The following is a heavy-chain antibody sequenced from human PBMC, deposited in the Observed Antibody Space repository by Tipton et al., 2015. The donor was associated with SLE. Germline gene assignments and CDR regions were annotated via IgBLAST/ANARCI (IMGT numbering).Heavy chain of an antibody. CDR2: ISSSGSTV. CDR3: AREDFGEAFDI. J-gene: IGHJ3*02. CDR1: GFTFSAYE. D-gene: IGHD2/OR15-2a*01. Sequence: SPRLSCAASGFTFSAYEMNWVRQAPGKGLEWVSYISSSGSTVYYADSVKGQFTISRDNAKNSLYLQMSSLRAEDTAVYYCAREDFGEAFDIWGQGTMVTVSS. V-gene: IGHV3-48*03.